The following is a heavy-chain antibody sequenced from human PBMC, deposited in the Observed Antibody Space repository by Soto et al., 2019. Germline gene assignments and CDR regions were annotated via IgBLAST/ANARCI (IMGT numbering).Heavy chain of an antibody. CDR3: ARDNSVLRFLEWLLPLFDY. V-gene: IGHV1-18*01. J-gene: IGHJ4*02. CDR1: GYTLASYG. Sequence: APLKVSRKASGYTLASYGISWVREAPGQGVEWMGWISAYNGNTNYAQKLQGRVTMTTDTSTSTAYMELRSLRSDDTAVYYCARDNSVLRFLEWLLPLFDYWGQGTLVTISS. CDR2: ISAYNGNT. D-gene: IGHD3-3*01.